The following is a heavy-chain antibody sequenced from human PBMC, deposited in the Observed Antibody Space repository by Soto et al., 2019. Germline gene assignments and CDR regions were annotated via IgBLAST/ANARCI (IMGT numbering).Heavy chain of an antibody. CDR3: AKARCSTTNCYVPDY. CDR2: ISGSGASP. V-gene: IGHV3-23*01. CDR1: GFTFSSYG. Sequence: GGSLRLSCAASGFTFSSYGMHWVRQAPGKGLEWVSAISGSGASPSYADSVQGRFTISRDNPKRTLYLQMNNLRAEDTAVYYCAKARCSTTNCYVPDYWGQGTLVTVSS. J-gene: IGHJ4*02. D-gene: IGHD2-2*01.